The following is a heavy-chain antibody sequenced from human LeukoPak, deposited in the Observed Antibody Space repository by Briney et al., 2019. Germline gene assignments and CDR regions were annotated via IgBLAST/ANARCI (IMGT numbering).Heavy chain of an antibody. CDR1: GFTFSRYA. CDR2: MDDSGTHT. V-gene: IGHV3-64*02. CDR3: ARDGKAKNDY. D-gene: IGHD1-26*01. J-gene: IGHJ4*02. Sequence: GGSLRLSCAASGFTFSRYAMQWVRQAPDKRLEYVSGMDDSGTHTFYAESVKGRFTMSRDSSRDTLYLQMRSLRPEDTAVYYCARDGKAKNDYWGQGTLVTVST.